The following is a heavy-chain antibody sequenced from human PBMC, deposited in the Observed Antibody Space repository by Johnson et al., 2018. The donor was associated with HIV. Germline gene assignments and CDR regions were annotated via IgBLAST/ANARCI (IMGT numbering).Heavy chain of an antibody. Sequence: QVQLVESGGGVVQPGRSLRLSCAASGFTFSSYGMHWVRQAPGKGLEWVAVIWYDGSNKYYSDSVKGRFTISRDNSKNTLYLHMSSLRADDTAVYYCARGFDWHWPTSAFHVWGQGTMVSVSS. CDR2: IWYDGSNK. CDR1: GFTFSSYG. CDR3: ARGFDWHWPTSAFHV. D-gene: IGHD3-9*01. J-gene: IGHJ3*01. V-gene: IGHV3-33*01.